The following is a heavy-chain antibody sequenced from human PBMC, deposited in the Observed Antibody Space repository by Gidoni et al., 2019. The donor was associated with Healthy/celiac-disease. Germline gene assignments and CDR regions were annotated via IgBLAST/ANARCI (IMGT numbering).Heavy chain of an antibody. CDR3: ARDGYYDSSGYKGGFDY. CDR1: GGTFSRYT. Sequence: QVQLVQSGAEVKKPGSSVKVSCKASGGTFSRYTISWVRQAPGQGLEWMGRIIPILGIANYAQKFQGRVTITADKSTSTAYMELSSLRSEDTAVYYCARDGYYDSSGYKGGFDYWGQGTLVTVSS. V-gene: IGHV1-69*08. D-gene: IGHD3-22*01. CDR2: IIPILGIA. J-gene: IGHJ4*02.